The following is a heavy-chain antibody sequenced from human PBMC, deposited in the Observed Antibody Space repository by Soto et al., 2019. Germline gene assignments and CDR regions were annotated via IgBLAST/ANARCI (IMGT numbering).Heavy chain of an antibody. CDR1: GYTFTSYD. CDR2: MNPNSGNT. D-gene: IGHD6-13*01. CDR3: ARDRAGPRDY. V-gene: IGHV1-8*01. J-gene: IGHJ4*02. Sequence: GASVKVSXKASGYTFTSYDINWVRQATGQGLEWMGWMNPNSGNTGYAQKFQGRVTMTRNTSMSTAYMELSSLRSDDTAVYYCARDRAGPRDYWGQGTLVTVSS.